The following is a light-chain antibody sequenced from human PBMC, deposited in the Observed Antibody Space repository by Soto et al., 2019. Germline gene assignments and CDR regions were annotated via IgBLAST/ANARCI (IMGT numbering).Light chain of an antibody. CDR3: QLYNSYSEA. CDR1: QSISSW. V-gene: IGKV1-5*03. J-gene: IGKJ1*01. CDR2: KAS. Sequence: IQMTQSPSTLSASVGDRVTITCRASQSISSWLAWYQQKPGKAPKLLIYKASTLKSGVPSRFSGSGSGTEFTLTISSLQPDDFATYCCQLYNSYSEAFGQGTKVDIK.